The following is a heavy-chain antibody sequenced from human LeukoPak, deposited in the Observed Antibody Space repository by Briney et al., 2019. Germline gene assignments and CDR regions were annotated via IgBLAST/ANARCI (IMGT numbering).Heavy chain of an antibody. Sequence: SETLSRTCAVSGGSISNSGYYWGWIRQPPGKGLEWIGNIYYSGNTYYNPSLKSRVTMSVDTSKNQFSLKLSSVTAADTAVYYCAKTYYYDPFDYWGQGTLVTVSS. V-gene: IGHV4-39*01. D-gene: IGHD3-22*01. CDR2: IYYSGNT. CDR3: AKTYYYDPFDY. CDR1: GGSISNSGYY. J-gene: IGHJ4*02.